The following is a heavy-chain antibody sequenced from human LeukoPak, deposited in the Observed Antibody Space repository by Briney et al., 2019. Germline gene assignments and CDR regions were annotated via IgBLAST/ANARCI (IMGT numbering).Heavy chain of an antibody. V-gene: IGHV3-23*01. CDR3: ARAPYCGGDCYNFDS. CDR1: GFTFSSYA. CDR2: ISGSGVSA. Sequence: GGSLRLSCTASGFTFSSYAMSWVRLAPGKGLEWVSAISGSGVSAYYADSVKGRFTISRDSSKNTLYLQMNSLRAEDTAVYYCARAPYCGGDCYNFDSWGQGTLVTVSS. J-gene: IGHJ4*02. D-gene: IGHD2-21*02.